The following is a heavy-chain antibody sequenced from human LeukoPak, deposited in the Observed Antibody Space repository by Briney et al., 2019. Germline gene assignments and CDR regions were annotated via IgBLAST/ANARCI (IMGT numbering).Heavy chain of an antibody. D-gene: IGHD2-15*01. CDR2: IYPNDSDA. CDR1: GSGFTKNW. CDR3: ARDLVVASTRLGAFDI. V-gene: IGHV5-51*01. J-gene: IGHJ3*02. Sequence: GESRKISGTASGSGFTKNWNGWVRRKPGKGVGCMGIIYPNDSDARYSPCFQGPVTMSVDRSINTAYLQWSRLKDSDTAMYFCARDLVVASTRLGAFDIWGQGTMVTVSS.